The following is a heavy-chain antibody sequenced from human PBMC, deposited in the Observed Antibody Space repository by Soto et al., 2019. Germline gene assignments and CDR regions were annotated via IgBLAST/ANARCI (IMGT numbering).Heavy chain of an antibody. J-gene: IGHJ4*02. CDR3: AREKGGLQQSGLDY. CDR1: GGSISSYY. Sequence: QVQLQESGPGLVKPSETLSLTCTVSGGSISSYYWSWIRQPPGKGLGWIGYIYYSGSTNYNPSLTRRVTISVDTSKNQFSLKLSSVTAADTAVDYCAREKGGLQQSGLDYWGQGTLVTVSS. D-gene: IGHD4-4*01. V-gene: IGHV4-59*01. CDR2: IYYSGST.